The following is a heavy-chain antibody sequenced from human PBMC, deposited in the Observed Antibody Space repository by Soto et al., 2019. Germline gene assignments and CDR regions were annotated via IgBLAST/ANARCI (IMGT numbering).Heavy chain of an antibody. D-gene: IGHD4-17*01. CDR3: AREKAFGDYVQEFDY. J-gene: IGHJ4*02. CDR1: GFTFSTSY. CDR2: IKQDGSEK. V-gene: IGHV3-7*01. Sequence: QLGGSLRLSCAASGFTFSTSYMSWVRQAPGKGLEWVANIKQDGSEKDYVDSVKGRFTISRNNAKNSLYLQMDSLRAEDTAVYYCAREKAFGDYVQEFDYWGQGTLVTVSS.